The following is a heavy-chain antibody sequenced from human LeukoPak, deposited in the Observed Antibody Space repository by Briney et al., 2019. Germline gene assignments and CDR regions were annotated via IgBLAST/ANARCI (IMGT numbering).Heavy chain of an antibody. Sequence: ASVKVSRKASGGTFSGNSITWVGQAPGQGLEWMGRFIPILNTTNYAQDFQGRVTLTADKSTSTAYMELMSLGSEDTAVYYCARETRDSNWNSVAYLDHWGQGTLVTVSS. CDR3: ARETRDSNWNSVAYLDH. CDR2: FIPILNTT. CDR1: GGTFSGNS. D-gene: IGHD1-7*01. V-gene: IGHV1-69*08. J-gene: IGHJ4*02.